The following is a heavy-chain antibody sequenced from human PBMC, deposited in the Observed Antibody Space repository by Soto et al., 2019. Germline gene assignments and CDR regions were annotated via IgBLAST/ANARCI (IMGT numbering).Heavy chain of an antibody. CDR3: ARDSSGSGSYYNEDYYYYYMDV. V-gene: IGHV3-64*01. J-gene: IGHJ6*03. CDR1: GFTFSSYA. D-gene: IGHD3-10*01. Sequence: GGSLRLSCAASGFTFSSYAMHWVRQAPGKGLEYVSAISSNGGSTYYANSVKGRFTISRDNSKNTLYLQMGSLRAEDMAVYYCARDSSGSGSYYNEDYYYYYMDVWGKGTTVTVSS. CDR2: ISSNGGST.